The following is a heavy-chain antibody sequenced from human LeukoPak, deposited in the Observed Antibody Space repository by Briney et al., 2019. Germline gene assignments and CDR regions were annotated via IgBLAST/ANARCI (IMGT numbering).Heavy chain of an antibody. CDR3: ASSLYYYDSSAAFDI. CDR2: IYYSGST. CDR1: GGSFSGYY. D-gene: IGHD3-22*01. Sequence: SETLSLTCAVSGGSFSGYYWSWIRQPPGKGLEWIGYIYYSGSTNYNPSLKSRVTISVDTSKNQFSLKLSSVTAADTAVYYCASSLYYYDSSAAFDIWGQGTMVTVSS. V-gene: IGHV4-59*08. J-gene: IGHJ3*02.